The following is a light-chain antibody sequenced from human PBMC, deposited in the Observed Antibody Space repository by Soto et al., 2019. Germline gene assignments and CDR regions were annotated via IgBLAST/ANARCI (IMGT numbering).Light chain of an antibody. J-gene: IGLJ1*01. V-gene: IGLV2-23*01. Sequence: QSVLTQPASVFGSPGQSITISCTGISSDVGSYNLVSWYQQHPGKAPKLMIYEGSKRPSGVSNRFSGSKSGNTASLTISGLQADDEADYYCCSYARGSTYVFGTGTKV. CDR2: EGS. CDR3: CSYARGSTYV. CDR1: SSDVGSYNL.